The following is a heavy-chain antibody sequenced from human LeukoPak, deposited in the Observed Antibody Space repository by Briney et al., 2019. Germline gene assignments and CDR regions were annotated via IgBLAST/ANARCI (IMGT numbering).Heavy chain of an antibody. J-gene: IGHJ6*02. CDR2: IWYDGSNK. D-gene: IGHD3-10*01. CDR1: GFNFSNYG. V-gene: IGHV3-33*01. CDR3: ARGGFRTYSYGMDV. Sequence: PGRSLRLSCAASGFNFSNYGMHWVRQAPGKGLEWVAVIWYDGSNKYYADSVKGRFTISRDNSKNTLYVQMNSLRAEDTAVYYCARGGFRTYSYGMDVWGQGTTVTVSS.